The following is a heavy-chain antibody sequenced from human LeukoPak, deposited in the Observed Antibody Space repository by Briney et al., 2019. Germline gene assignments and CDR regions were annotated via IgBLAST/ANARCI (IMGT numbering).Heavy chain of an antibody. CDR3: ARDGPYYYDSSGYYLATANWFDP. Sequence: SQTLSLTCTVSGGSISSGGYYWSWIRQHPGKGLEWIGYIYYSGSTYYNSSLKSRVTISVDTSKNQFSLKLSSVTAADTAVYYCARDGPYYYDSSGYYLATANWFDPWGQGTLVTVSS. CDR1: GGSISSGGYY. CDR2: IYYSGST. J-gene: IGHJ5*02. V-gene: IGHV4-31*03. D-gene: IGHD3-22*01.